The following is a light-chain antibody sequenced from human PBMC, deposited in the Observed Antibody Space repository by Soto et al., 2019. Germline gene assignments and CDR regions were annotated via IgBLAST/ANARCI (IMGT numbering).Light chain of an antibody. CDR2: DVS. Sequence: QSVLTQPASVSGSPGQSITISCTGTSSDVGGYNYVSWYQQHPGKAPKLMIYDVSNRPSGVSNRFSGSKSGNTASLTISGLQAEDEGDDYCSSYTSSSTPGVFGTGTKLTVL. CDR1: SSDVGGYNY. J-gene: IGLJ1*01. CDR3: SSYTSSSTPGV. V-gene: IGLV2-14*01.